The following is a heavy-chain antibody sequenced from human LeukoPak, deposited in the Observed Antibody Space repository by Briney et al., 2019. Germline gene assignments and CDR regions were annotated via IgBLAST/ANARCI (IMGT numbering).Heavy chain of an antibody. D-gene: IGHD2-15*01. CDR2: ISAYNGNT. CDR1: GYTFTSYG. V-gene: IGHV1-18*01. Sequence: ASVKVSCKASGYTFTSYGISWVRQAPGQGLEWMGWISAYNGNTNYAQKLQGRATMTTDTSTSTAYMELRSLRSDDTAVYYCARIRCSGGSCYFGDYWGQGTLVTVSS. J-gene: IGHJ4*02. CDR3: ARIRCSGGSCYFGDY.